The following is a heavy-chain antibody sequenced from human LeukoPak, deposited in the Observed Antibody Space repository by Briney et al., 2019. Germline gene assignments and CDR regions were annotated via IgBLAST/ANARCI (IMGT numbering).Heavy chain of an antibody. CDR2: INHSGST. Sequence: SETLSLTCAVYGGSFSGYYWSWIRQPPGKGLEWIGEINHSGSTNYNPSLKSRVTISVDTSKNQFSLKLSSVTAADTAVYYCVRITWSVYSSSDYWGQGTLVTVSS. CDR3: VRITWSVYSSSDY. V-gene: IGHV4-34*01. D-gene: IGHD6-19*01. CDR1: GGSFSGYY. J-gene: IGHJ4*02.